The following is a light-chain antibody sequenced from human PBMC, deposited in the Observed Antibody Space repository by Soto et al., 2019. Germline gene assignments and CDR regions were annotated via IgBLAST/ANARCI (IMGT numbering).Light chain of an antibody. CDR2: AAS. V-gene: IGKV1-27*01. Sequence: DIQMTQSPSSLSAFVGDTVTITCRASQDISNFLAWYQQKPGKVPKLLIYAASTLQSGAPSRFSGSGSGTDFTLTISSLQPEDVATYYCQKCKIAPFTFGGGTKVDIK. CDR3: QKCKIAPFT. J-gene: IGKJ4*01. CDR1: QDISNF.